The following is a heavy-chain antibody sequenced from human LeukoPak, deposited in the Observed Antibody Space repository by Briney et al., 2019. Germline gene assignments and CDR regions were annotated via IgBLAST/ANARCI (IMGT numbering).Heavy chain of an antibody. V-gene: IGHV1-2*02. CDR1: GYTFNGYY. CDR3: ARQAYCGGVCYSDAFDM. CDR2: INPNNGDT. D-gene: IGHD2-21*02. Sequence: GAAVKVSCKSSGYTFNGYYMHWVRQAPGQGLEWMGWINPNNGDTKYAQNFQGRVIMTRDTSISTAYMELDRLGFDDKAVYYFARQAYCGGVCYSDAFDMWGQGTMVTVSS. J-gene: IGHJ3*02.